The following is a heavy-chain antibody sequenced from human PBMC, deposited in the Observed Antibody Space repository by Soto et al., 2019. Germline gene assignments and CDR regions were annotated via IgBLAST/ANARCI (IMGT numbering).Heavy chain of an antibody. J-gene: IGHJ3*02. Sequence: EVQLVESGGGLVQPGGSLRLSCSASGFTFSSYAMHWVRQAPGKGLEYVSAISSNGGSTYYADSVKGRFTISRDNSKNTLYLQMSSLRAEDTAVYYCVKVDSSLRRSAFDIWGQGTMVTVSS. CDR1: GFTFSSYA. CDR2: ISSNGGST. D-gene: IGHD6-6*01. CDR3: VKVDSSLRRSAFDI. V-gene: IGHV3-64D*06.